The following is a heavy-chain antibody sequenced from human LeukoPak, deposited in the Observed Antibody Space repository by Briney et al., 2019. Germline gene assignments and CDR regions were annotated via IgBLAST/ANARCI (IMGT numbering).Heavy chain of an antibody. Sequence: QAGGSLRLSWAASGFTFTNYWMNGVREAPGKGLELVTNINADGSDKYCMDSVKGRFGISRDNANNRRYLQMTSLRAEDTAVYYCMPGRGYWGQGPLVAVSS. CDR2: INADGSDK. CDR1: GFTFTNYW. D-gene: IGHD2-8*02. V-gene: IGHV3-7*01. J-gene: IGHJ4*02. CDR3: MPGRGY.